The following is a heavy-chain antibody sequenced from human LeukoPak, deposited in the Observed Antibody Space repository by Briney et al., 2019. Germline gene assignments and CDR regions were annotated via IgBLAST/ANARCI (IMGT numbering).Heavy chain of an antibody. V-gene: IGHV4-34*01. Sequence: PSETLSLTCAVYGGSFSGYYWSWIRQPPGKGLEWIGEINHSGSTNYNPSLKSRVTISVDTSKNQFSLKLSSVTAADTAVYYCASSNFGSSGWYYYYYVDVWGKGTTVTVSS. CDR3: ASSNFGSSGWYYYYYVDV. CDR2: INHSGST. J-gene: IGHJ6*03. D-gene: IGHD6-19*01. CDR1: GGSFSGYY.